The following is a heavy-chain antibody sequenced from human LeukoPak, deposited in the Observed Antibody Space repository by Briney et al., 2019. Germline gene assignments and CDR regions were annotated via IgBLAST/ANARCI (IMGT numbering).Heavy chain of an antibody. CDR2: ISDSGSLT. Sequence: GGSLRVSCAASGFAFSSLAMGWVRQAPGQGLEWVSVISDSGSLTYYADSVKGRFTISRDNSKNTLFLQMNSLRAEDTAVYYCARRGTDYCTPSSCHPNWFAPWGQGTQVTVSS. J-gene: IGHJ5*02. CDR1: GFAFSSLA. V-gene: IGHV3-23*01. CDR3: ARRGTDYCTPSSCHPNWFAP. D-gene: IGHD4-11*01.